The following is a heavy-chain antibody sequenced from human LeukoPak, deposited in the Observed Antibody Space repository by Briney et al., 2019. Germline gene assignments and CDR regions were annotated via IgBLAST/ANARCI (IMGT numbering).Heavy chain of an antibody. CDR3: ARVGGYSSGWYGMEAFDV. J-gene: IGHJ3*01. D-gene: IGHD6-19*01. V-gene: IGHV3-53*01. CDR2: IYSGDDT. Sequence: PGGSLRLSCAASGFSVRTNYMSWVRQAPGKGLEWVSVIYSGDDTYYADSVKGRFTISRDNSKNTLYLQMNSLRSEDTAVYYCARVGGYSSGWYGMEAFDVWGLGTMVIVSS. CDR1: GFSVRTNY.